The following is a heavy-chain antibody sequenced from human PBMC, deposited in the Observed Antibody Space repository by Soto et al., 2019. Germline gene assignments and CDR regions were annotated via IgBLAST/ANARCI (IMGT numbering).Heavy chain of an antibody. D-gene: IGHD2-15*01. CDR1: GYTFTSYG. J-gene: IGHJ4*02. CDR3: ARESPRYCSGGSCYSLDY. Sequence: QVQLVQSGAEVKNSGASVKVSCKASGYTFTSYGFSWVRQAPGQGLEWMGWISASNGNTNYAQKLQGRVTMTTDTSTSTAYMELRSLRSDDTAVYYCARESPRYCSGGSCYSLDYWGQGTLVTVSS. CDR2: ISASNGNT. V-gene: IGHV1-18*01.